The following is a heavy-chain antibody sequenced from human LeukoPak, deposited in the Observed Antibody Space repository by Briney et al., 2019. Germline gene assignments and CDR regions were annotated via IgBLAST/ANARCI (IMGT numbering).Heavy chain of an antibody. Sequence: ASVKVSCKASGYTFTSYDINWVRQATGQGLEWMGWMNPNSGNTGYAQKFQGRVTITADKSTSTAYMELSSLRSEDTAVYYCARDNQSDNPSHADYYYYYGMDVWGQGTTVTVSS. CDR2: MNPNSGNT. CDR1: GYTFTSYD. J-gene: IGHJ6*02. V-gene: IGHV1-8*01. CDR3: ARDNQSDNPSHADYYYYYGMDV. D-gene: IGHD1-20*01.